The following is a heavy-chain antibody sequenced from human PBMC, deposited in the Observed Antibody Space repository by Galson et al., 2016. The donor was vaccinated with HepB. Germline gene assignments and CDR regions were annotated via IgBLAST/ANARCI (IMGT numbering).Heavy chain of an antibody. V-gene: IGHV1-3*01. CDR2: INAGNGNM. Sequence: SVKVSCKASGYTFTSYTIHWVRQAPGQRLEWVGWINAGNGNMKYSQNFQGRVTITRDTSASTAYMELSSLRSEETAVYYCAVTPVTLDVFYYYMDVWGKGTAVTVSS. D-gene: IGHD4-23*01. CDR3: AVTPVTLDVFYYYMDV. CDR1: GYTFTSYT. J-gene: IGHJ6*03.